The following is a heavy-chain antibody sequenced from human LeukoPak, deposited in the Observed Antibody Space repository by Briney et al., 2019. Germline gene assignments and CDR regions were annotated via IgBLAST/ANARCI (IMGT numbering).Heavy chain of an antibody. Sequence: PSETLSLTCAVYGGSFSGYYWSWIRQPPGKGLEWIGEINHSGSTNYNPSLKSRVTISVDTSKNQFSLKLSSVTAADTAVYYCARGLKNGLTVVTPGVYWGQGTLVTVSS. CDR1: GGSFSGYY. V-gene: IGHV4-34*01. J-gene: IGHJ4*02. D-gene: IGHD4-23*01. CDR3: ARGLKNGLTVVTPGVY. CDR2: INHSGST.